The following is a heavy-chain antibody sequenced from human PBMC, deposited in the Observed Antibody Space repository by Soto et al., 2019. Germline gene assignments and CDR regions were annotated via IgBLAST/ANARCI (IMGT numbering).Heavy chain of an antibody. CDR3: AKFGMATTKRSPPYYIDY. V-gene: IGHV3-23*01. CDR1: GFTFSSYG. D-gene: IGHD1-1*01. CDR2: ISGSGGGT. Sequence: PGGSLRRSCAASGFTFSSYGMSWVRQAPGKGLEWVSSISGSGGGTYYADSVKGRFTFSRDNSKNTLYLQMNSLRAEDTAVYYCAKFGMATTKRSPPYYIDYWGQGALVTVSS. J-gene: IGHJ4*01.